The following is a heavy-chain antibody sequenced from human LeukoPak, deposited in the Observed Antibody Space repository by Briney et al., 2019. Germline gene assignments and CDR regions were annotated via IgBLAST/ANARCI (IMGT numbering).Heavy chain of an antibody. CDR3: AREFGNNYYDSSGSDY. D-gene: IGHD3-22*01. CDR2: ISYDGSNK. V-gene: IGHV3-30-3*01. J-gene: IGHJ4*02. Sequence: GGSLRLSCAASGFTFSSYAMHWVRQAPGKGLEWVAVISYDGSNKYYADSVKGRFTISRDNAKNSLYLQMNSLRAEDTAVYYCAREFGNNYYDSSGSDYWGQGTLVTVPS. CDR1: GFTFSSYA.